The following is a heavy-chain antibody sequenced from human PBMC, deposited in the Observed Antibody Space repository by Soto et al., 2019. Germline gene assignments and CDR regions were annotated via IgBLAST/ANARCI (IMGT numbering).Heavy chain of an antibody. CDR2: ISYDGSNK. CDR1: GFTFSSYG. Sequence: QVQLVESGGGVVQPGRSLRLSCAASGFTFSSYGMHWVRQAPGKGLEWVAVISYDGSNKYYADSVKGRFTISRDNSKNTLYLQMNSLRAEDTAVYYCAXXLXXXXXXXXXXXXXXXXVWGQGTTVTVSS. V-gene: IGHV3-30*03. J-gene: IGHJ6*02. CDR3: AXXLXXXXXXXXXXXXXXXXV.